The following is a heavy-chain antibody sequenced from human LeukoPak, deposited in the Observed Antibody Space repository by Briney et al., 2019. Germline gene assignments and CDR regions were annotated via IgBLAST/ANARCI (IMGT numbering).Heavy chain of an antibody. CDR3: SRETATTGTDY. J-gene: IGHJ4*02. D-gene: IGHD6-13*01. CDR1: GYTFANYG. V-gene: IGHV1-18*01. Sequence: ASVKVSCKASGYTFANYGISWVRQAPGQGLEWMGWISPYNGNTNYAQKLRGRVSMTTDTSTSTAYLDLGSLRSDGTAVYYCSRETATTGTDYWGQGTLVTVSS. CDR2: ISPYNGNT.